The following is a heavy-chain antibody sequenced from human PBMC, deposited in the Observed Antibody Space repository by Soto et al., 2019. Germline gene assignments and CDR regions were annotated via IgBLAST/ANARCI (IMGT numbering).Heavy chain of an antibody. CDR3: ARVYGEPYGAGGGHFDY. D-gene: IGHD3-10*01. J-gene: IGHJ4*02. CDR1: GGSISSGDYY. Sequence: PSETLSLTCTVSGGSISSGDYYWSWIRQPPGKGLEWIGYIYYSGSTYYNPSLKSRVTISVDTSKNQFSLKLSSVTAADTAVYYCARVYGEPYGAGGGHFDYWGQGTLVTVSS. V-gene: IGHV4-30-4*01. CDR2: IYYSGST.